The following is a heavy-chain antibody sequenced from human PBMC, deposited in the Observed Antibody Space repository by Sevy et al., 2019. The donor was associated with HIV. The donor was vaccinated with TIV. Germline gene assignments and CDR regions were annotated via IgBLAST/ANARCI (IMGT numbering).Heavy chain of an antibody. V-gene: IGHV3-30*18. Sequence: GGSLRLSCVTSGFTFRTSGMHWVRQSPGKGLEWVAVISYDEAHKNYADSVKGRFSISKDNSKNTLYLQMSSLRTEDTDLYYCAKDYSAGITMVRGAYRARGDYFDYWGQGTQVTVSS. D-gene: IGHD3-10*01. CDR2: ISYDEAHK. J-gene: IGHJ4*02. CDR1: GFTFRTSG. CDR3: AKDYSAGITMVRGAYRARGDYFDY.